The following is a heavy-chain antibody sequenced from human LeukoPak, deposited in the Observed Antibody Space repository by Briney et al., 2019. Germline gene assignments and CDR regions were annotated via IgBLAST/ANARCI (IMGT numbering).Heavy chain of an antibody. CDR2: INPNSGGT. Sequence: ASVKVSCKASGYTFTGYYMHWVRQAPGQGLEWMGWINPNSGGTNYAQKFQGRVTMTRDTSISTAYMELSRLRSDDTAVYYCVRCHYDFWSGYYKEDWFDPWGQGTLVTVSS. CDR3: VRCHYDFWSGYYKEDWFDP. CDR1: GYTFTGYY. V-gene: IGHV1-2*02. J-gene: IGHJ5*02. D-gene: IGHD3-3*01.